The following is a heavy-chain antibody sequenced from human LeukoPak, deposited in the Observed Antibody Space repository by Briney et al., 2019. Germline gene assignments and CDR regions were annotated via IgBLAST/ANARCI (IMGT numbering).Heavy chain of an antibody. D-gene: IGHD1-26*01. Sequence: GASVKVSCKASGYTITGYYMHWVRQAPGQGLEWMGWINPNSGGTNYAQKFQGRVTMTRDTSISTAYMELSRLRSDDTAVYYCARGASIVGPYNWFDPWDQGTLVTVSS. CDR3: ARGASIVGPYNWFDP. CDR2: INPNSGGT. J-gene: IGHJ5*02. V-gene: IGHV1-2*02. CDR1: GYTITGYY.